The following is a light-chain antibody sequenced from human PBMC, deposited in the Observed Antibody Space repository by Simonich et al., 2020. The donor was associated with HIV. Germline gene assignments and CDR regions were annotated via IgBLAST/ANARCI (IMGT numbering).Light chain of an antibody. V-gene: IGKV1-NL1*01. CDR3: QQYYNTTYT. Sequence: DIQMTQSPSSLSASVGNRVTITCRASQGISNSLAWIQHKPGKAPKFLLYAASKLESGVPSRLSSSGPGTDYILTTSRRQHEDIATYYSQQYYNTTYTFGQGTKLEIK. CDR2: AAS. J-gene: IGKJ2*01. CDR1: QGISNS.